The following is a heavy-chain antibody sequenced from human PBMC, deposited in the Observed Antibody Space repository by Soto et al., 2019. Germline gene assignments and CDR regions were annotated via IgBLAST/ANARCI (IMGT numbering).Heavy chain of an antibody. Sequence: EVQLVETGGGLIQPGGSLRLSCAASGFTVSSNYMSWVRQAPGKGLEWVGRIKSKTDGGTTDYAAPVKGRFTISRDDSKNTLYLQMNSLKTEDTAVYYCTGPGYYYYGMDVWGQGTTVTVSS. CDR3: TGPGYYYYGMDV. J-gene: IGHJ6*02. CDR1: GFTVSSNY. V-gene: IGHV3-15*01. CDR2: IKSKTDGGTT.